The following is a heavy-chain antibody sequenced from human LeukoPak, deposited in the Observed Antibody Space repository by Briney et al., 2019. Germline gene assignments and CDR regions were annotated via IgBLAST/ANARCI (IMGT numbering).Heavy chain of an antibody. CDR3: AKGPGIAAAGCYFDY. Sequence: GGSLRLSCAASGFTFSSYGMSWVRQAPGKGLEWVSTNSGSGGSTYYADSVKGRITISRDNSKNTLYLQMNSLRAEDTAVYYCAKGPGIAAAGCYFDYWGQGTLVTVSS. D-gene: IGHD6-13*01. CDR2: NSGSGGST. J-gene: IGHJ4*02. CDR1: GFTFSSYG. V-gene: IGHV3-23*01.